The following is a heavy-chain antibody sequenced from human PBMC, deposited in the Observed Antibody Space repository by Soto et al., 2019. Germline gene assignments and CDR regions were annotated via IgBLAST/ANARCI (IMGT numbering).Heavy chain of an antibody. V-gene: IGHV1-69*12. CDR3: SRDQESAIHGGMDV. CDR1: GGTFSRYG. J-gene: IGHJ6*02. Sequence: QVQLVQSGTEVKKPGSSVKVSCKASGGTFSRYGINWVRQAPGQGLEWMGGITPIFQTTNYAQKFQDRVTISADESTSTAYMELSRLRSDDTAVYYCSRDQESAIHGGMDVWGQGTTVTVSS. CDR2: ITPIFQTT.